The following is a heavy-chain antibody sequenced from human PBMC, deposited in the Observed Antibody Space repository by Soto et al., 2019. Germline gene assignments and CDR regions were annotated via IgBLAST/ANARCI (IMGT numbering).Heavy chain of an antibody. CDR1: GFTFSSYA. D-gene: IGHD3-10*01. Sequence: EVQLLESGGGLVQPGGSLRLSCAASGFTFSSYAMSWVRQAPGKGLEWVSAISGSGGSTYYADSVKGRFTISRDNSKNTLYLQMNSVRAEDTAVYYCAKWFLGYGSGSQQGDWGQGTLVTVSS. J-gene: IGHJ4*02. CDR3: AKWFLGYGSGSQQGD. V-gene: IGHV3-23*01. CDR2: ISGSGGST.